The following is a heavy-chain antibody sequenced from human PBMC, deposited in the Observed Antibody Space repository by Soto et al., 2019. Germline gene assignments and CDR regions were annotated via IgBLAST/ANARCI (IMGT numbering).Heavy chain of an antibody. V-gene: IGHV4-59*01. Sequence: SETLSLTCTVSGGSISSYYWSWIRQPPGKGLEWIGYIYYSGSTNYNPSLKSRVTISVDTSKNQFSLKLSSVTAADTAVYYCAGMTGDMVRGVIIPIPGYSYMGVWGKGTGVTV. CDR1: GGSISSYY. CDR2: IYYSGST. J-gene: IGHJ6*03. D-gene: IGHD3-10*01. CDR3: AGMTGDMVRGVIIPIPGYSYMGV.